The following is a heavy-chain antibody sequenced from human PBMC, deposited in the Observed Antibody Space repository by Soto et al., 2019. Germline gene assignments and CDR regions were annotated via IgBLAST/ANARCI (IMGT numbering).Heavy chain of an antibody. J-gene: IGHJ5*02. D-gene: IGHD3-16*01. CDR3: ARSYTRSPWS. CDR1: GFSLSTSGMS. V-gene: IGHV2-70*11. CDR2: IDWDDK. Sequence: GSGPTLVNPTQTLTLTCTFSGFSLSTSGMSVSWIRQPPGKALEWLARIDWDDKYYNTSLKTRLTISKDTTKNQVVLTMTNMDLVDTATYYCARSYTRSPWSWGQGTLVTVSS.